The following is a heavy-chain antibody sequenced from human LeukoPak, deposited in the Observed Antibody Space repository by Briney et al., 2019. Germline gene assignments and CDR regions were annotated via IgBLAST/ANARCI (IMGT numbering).Heavy chain of an antibody. CDR2: ISSSSSYI. V-gene: IGHV3-21*01. J-gene: IGHJ4*02. CDR1: GFTFSSYS. D-gene: IGHD3-22*01. CDR3: ARTRDYYDSSGYYYGPYYFDY. Sequence: GGSLRLSCAASGFTFSSYSMNWIRQAPGKGLEWVSSISSSSSYIYYADSVKGRFTISRDNAKNSLYLQMNSLRAEDTAVYYCARTRDYYDSSGYYYGPYYFDYWGQGTLVTVSS.